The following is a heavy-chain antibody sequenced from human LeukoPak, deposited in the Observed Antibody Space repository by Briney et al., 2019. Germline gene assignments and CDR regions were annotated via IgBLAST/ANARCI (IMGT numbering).Heavy chain of an antibody. Sequence: SVKVSCKASGGTLSSYAISWVRQAPGQGLEWMGRIIPILGIANYAQKFQGRVTITADKSTSTAYMELSSLRSEDTAVYYCARDNGVVVVAATGPNWFDPWGQGTLVTVSS. V-gene: IGHV1-69*04. CDR2: IIPILGIA. CDR1: GGTLSSYA. D-gene: IGHD2-15*01. CDR3: ARDNGVVVVAATGPNWFDP. J-gene: IGHJ5*02.